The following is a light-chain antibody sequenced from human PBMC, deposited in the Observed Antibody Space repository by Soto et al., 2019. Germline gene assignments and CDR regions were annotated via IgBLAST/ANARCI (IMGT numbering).Light chain of an antibody. CDR2: FGS. Sequence: EIVMTHSPLTLPVTPGEPASISCRSSHSLLYNNTYNYLDWYVQKTGQSPQILIYFGSNRSSGVPDRLSGSGSGTDFKLKISRVEAEDVGVYYCMKALQTPWTFGQGTKVDIK. J-gene: IGKJ1*01. V-gene: IGKV2-28*01. CDR1: HSLLYNNTYNY. CDR3: MKALQTPWT.